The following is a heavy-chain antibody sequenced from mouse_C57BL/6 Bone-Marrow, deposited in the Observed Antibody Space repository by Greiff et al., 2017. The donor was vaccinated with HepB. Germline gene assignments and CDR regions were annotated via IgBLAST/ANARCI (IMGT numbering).Heavy chain of an antibody. D-gene: IGHD3-2*02. Sequence: DVQLQESGGGLVKPGGSLKLSCAASGFTFSSYTMSWVRQTPEKRLEWVATISGGGGNTYYPDSVKGRFTISRDNAKNTLYLQMSSLRSEDTALYYCARRQLRPLYAMDYWGQGTSVTVSS. V-gene: IGHV5-9*04. CDR1: GFTFSSYT. J-gene: IGHJ4*01. CDR2: ISGGGGNT. CDR3: ARRQLRPLYAMDY.